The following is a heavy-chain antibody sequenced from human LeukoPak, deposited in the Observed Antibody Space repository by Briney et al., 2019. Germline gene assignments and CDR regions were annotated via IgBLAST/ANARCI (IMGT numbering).Heavy chain of an antibody. CDR2: MHHSGST. Sequence: KPSETLSLTCAISGYSISSGYYWAWIRQPPGKGLEWIGSMHHSGSTYYNPSLKSRVTISLDTSKNQSSLRLSSVTAADTAVYYCARHRQWLGPNDYWGQGTLVTVSS. CDR1: GYSISSGYY. J-gene: IGHJ4*02. V-gene: IGHV4-38-2*01. D-gene: IGHD6-19*01. CDR3: ARHRQWLGPNDY.